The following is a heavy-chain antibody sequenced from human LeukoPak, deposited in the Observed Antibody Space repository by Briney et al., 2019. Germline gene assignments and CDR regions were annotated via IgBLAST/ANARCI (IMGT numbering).Heavy chain of an antibody. CDR2: ISSSGSTI. D-gene: IGHD4-17*01. CDR3: AREGFGMSYGDVHRAVDYYGMDV. CDR1: GFTFSSYE. Sequence: GGSLRLSCAASGFTFSSYEMNWVRQAPGKGLEWVSYISSSGSTIYYADSVKGRFTISRDNAKNSLYLQMNSLRAEDTAVYYCAREGFGMSYGDVHRAVDYYGMDVWGQGTTVTVSS. J-gene: IGHJ6*02. V-gene: IGHV3-48*03.